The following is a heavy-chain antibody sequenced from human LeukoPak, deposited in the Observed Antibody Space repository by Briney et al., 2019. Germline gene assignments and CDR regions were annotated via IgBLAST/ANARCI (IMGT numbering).Heavy chain of an antibody. V-gene: IGHV3-7*01. D-gene: IGHD5-24*01. CDR3: ARGEMAKIRFDP. J-gene: IGHJ5*02. Sequence: GGSLRLSCAAPGFTFSSYWMSWVRQAPGKGLEWVANIKQDGSEKYYVDSVKGRFTISRDNAKNSLYLQMNSLRAEDTAVYYCARGEMAKIRFDPWGQGTMVTVCS. CDR2: IKQDGSEK. CDR1: GFTFSSYW.